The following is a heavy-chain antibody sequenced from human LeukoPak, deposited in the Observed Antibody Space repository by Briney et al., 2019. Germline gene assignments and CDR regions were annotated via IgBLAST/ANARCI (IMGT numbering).Heavy chain of an antibody. CDR3: ARVSDAFDYFFDS. CDR1: GFTFSSYA. Sequence: GGSLRLSCAASGFTFSSYAMSWVRQAPGKGLEWVSVIYSGGSTYYADSVKGRFTISRDNSKNTLYLQMNSLRAEDTAVYYCARVSDAFDYFFDSWGQGTLVTVSS. D-gene: IGHD5-12*01. J-gene: IGHJ4*02. CDR2: IYSGGST. V-gene: IGHV3-66*01.